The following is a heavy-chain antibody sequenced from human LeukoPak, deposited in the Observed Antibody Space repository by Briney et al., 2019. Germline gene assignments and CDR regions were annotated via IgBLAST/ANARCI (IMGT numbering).Heavy chain of an antibody. CDR2: ISHSGST. CDR3: ARGRNYYDSSGYFYRFDS. D-gene: IGHD3-22*01. V-gene: IGHV4-61*01. CDR1: GGSVSSGTYY. J-gene: IGHJ4*02. Sequence: PSETLSLTCTVSGGSVSSGTYYWTWIRQPPGKRLEWIAYISHSGSTNYNPSLKSRVNISEDTSKNQFSLNLTSVTAADTAMYYCARGRNYYDSSGYFYRFDSWGQGALVTVSS.